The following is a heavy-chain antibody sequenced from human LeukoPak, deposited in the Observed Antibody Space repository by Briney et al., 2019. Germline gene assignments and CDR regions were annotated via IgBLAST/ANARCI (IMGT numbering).Heavy chain of an antibody. CDR2: ISGSGGST. V-gene: IGHV3-23*01. D-gene: IGHD2-15*01. Sequence: GGSVRLSCAASGFTFNNYAMTWVRQAPGKGLEWASGISGSGGSTYYSVKGRFTVSRDNSKNTLYLQMNSLRAEDTAVYYCAKAGEYCPDGSCYSENYYFDYWGQGTLVTVSS. CDR1: GFTFNNYA. CDR3: AKAGEYCPDGSCYSENYYFDY. J-gene: IGHJ4*02.